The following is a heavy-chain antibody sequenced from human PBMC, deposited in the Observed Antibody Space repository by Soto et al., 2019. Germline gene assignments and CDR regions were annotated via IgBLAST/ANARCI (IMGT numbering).Heavy chain of an antibody. CDR3: AKDRARYYGGGSCYSIFDY. V-gene: IGHV3-30*18. J-gene: IGHJ4*02. Sequence: QVQLVESGGGVVQPGRSLRLSCAASGFTFSSYGMHWVRQAPGKGLEWVAVISYDGSNKYYEDSVKGRFTISRDNSKNTLYLQMNSLRAEDTAVYYCAKDRARYYGGGSCYSIFDYWGQGTLITVSS. CDR1: GFTFSSYG. D-gene: IGHD2-15*01. CDR2: ISYDGSNK.